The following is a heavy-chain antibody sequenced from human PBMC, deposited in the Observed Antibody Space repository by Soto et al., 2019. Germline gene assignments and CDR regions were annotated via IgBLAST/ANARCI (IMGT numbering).Heavy chain of an antibody. V-gene: IGHV4-34*01. D-gene: IGHD1-1*01. CDR1: GGFVSSGSYY. J-gene: IGHJ3*02. CDR2: MSHSGGT. Sequence: QVQLQQWGAGLLKPSETLSLTCAVYGGFVSSGSYYWSWIRQPPGKGLEWIGEMSHSGGTHFNPSLKRRVTISVDTSKNQFSLNIYSVTAADTALYYCARVERGTVTTVVDAFDIWGPGTMVTVSS. CDR3: ARVERGTVTTVVDAFDI.